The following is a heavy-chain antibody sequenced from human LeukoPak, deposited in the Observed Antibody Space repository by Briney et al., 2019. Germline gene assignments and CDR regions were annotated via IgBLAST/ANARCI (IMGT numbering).Heavy chain of an antibody. Sequence: ASVKVSCKASGYTFTGYYMHWVRQAPGQGLEWMGWINPNSGGTNYAQKFQGRVTMTRDTSISTAYMELSRLRSDDTAVYYCARDRGPCSSTSCYEEFDYWGQGTLVTVSS. V-gene: IGHV1-2*02. CDR1: GYTFTGYY. J-gene: IGHJ4*02. CDR2: INPNSGGT. D-gene: IGHD2-2*01. CDR3: ARDRGPCSSTSCYEEFDY.